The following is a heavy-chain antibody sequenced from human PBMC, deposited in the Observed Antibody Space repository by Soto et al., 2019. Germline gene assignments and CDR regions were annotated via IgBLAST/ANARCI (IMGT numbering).Heavy chain of an antibody. D-gene: IGHD1-26*01. J-gene: IGHJ3*02. V-gene: IGHV1-3*01. CDR3: ASRRYSGSSLDAFDI. CDR2: INAGNGNT. CDR1: GYTFTSYA. Sequence: QVQLVQSGAEVKKPGASVKVSCKASGYTFTSYAMHWVRQAPGQRLEWMGWINAGNGNTKYSQKFQGRVTITRDTSASTAYMERSSLRSEDTAVYYCASRRYSGSSLDAFDIWGQGTMVTVSS.